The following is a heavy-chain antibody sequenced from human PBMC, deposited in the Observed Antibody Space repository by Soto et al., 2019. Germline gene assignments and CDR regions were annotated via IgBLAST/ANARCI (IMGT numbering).Heavy chain of an antibody. D-gene: IGHD1-26*01. CDR1: GFTFSSYW. J-gene: IGHJ4*02. Sequence: GGSLRLSCAASGFTFSSYWMHWVRQAPGKGLIWVSHISSDGKSSNYADSVKGRFTISRDNAKNTLNLQMNSLRAEDTAVYYCVRPRIVGGAMDSWGQGTLVTVSS. V-gene: IGHV3-74*01. CDR2: ISSDGKSS. CDR3: VRPRIVGGAMDS.